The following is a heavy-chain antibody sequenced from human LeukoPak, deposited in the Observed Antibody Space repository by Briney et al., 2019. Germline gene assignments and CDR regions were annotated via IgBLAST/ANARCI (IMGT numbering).Heavy chain of an antibody. Sequence: SETLSLPCTVSGGSINSYYWSWIRQPSGKGLEWVGYIYYSGSTNYNPSLKSRVTISVDTSKNQFSLKLSSVTAADTAVYYCARTYCSSTSCYNFDYWGQGTLVTVSS. J-gene: IGHJ4*02. CDR2: IYYSGST. CDR1: GGSINSYY. V-gene: IGHV4-59*01. CDR3: ARTYCSSTSCYNFDY. D-gene: IGHD2-2*02.